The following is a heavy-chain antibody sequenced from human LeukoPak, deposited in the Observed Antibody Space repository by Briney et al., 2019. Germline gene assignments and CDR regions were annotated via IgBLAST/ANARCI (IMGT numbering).Heavy chain of an antibody. Sequence: VASVKVSCKASGYTFTSYYMHWVRQAPGQGLEWMGIINPSGGSTSYAQKFQGRVTVTRDTSTSTAYMELSSLRSEDTAVYYCARDVTPGYFDYWGQGTLVTVSS. CDR1: GYTFTSYY. CDR3: ARDVTPGYFDY. J-gene: IGHJ4*02. CDR2: INPSGGST. V-gene: IGHV1-46*01. D-gene: IGHD1-14*01.